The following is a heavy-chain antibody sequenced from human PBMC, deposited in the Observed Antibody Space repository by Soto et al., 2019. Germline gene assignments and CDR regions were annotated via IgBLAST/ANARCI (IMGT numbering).Heavy chain of an antibody. J-gene: IGHJ4*02. CDR2: IVLLFDTT. V-gene: IGHV1-69*12. CDR1: GGTFNSFL. D-gene: IGHD4-4*01. CDR3: ARGTWSDYRLD. Sequence: QVQLVQSGAEVKKPGSSVKVSCKSSGGTFNSFLISWVRQAPGQGLEWMGGIVLLFDTTDYAQKFQGRVTISADESTSTVYMDLISLTSEDTAVYYCARGTWSDYRLDWGQGTQVTVSS.